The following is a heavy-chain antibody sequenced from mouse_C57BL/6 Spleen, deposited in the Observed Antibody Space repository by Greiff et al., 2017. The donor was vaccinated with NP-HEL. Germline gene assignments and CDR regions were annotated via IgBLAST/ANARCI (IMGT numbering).Heavy chain of an antibody. CDR2: INPNNGGT. J-gene: IGHJ1*03. D-gene: IGHD1-1*01. CDR1: GYTFTDYY. V-gene: IGHV1-26*01. CDR3: ARSDYGSSLWYFDV. Sequence: VQLQQSGPELVKPGASVKISCKASGYTFTDYYMNWVKQSHGKSLEWIGDINPNNGGTSYNQKFKGKATLTVDKSSSTAYMELRSLTSEDSAVYYCARSDYGSSLWYFDVWSTGTTVTVSS.